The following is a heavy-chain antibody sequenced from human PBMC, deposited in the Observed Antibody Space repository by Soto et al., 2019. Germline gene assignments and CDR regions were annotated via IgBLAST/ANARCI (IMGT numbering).Heavy chain of an antibody. Sequence: EVQLLESGGGLVQPGGSLRLSCAASGFTFSSYAMSWVRQAPGKGLEWVSAISGSGGSTYYAESVKGRFTISRVNSKNTLYLQMNSPRAEDTAVYFCAKGRRSSATVRGYGMDVWGQGTTVTVSS. D-gene: IGHD6-6*01. CDR3: AKGRRSSATVRGYGMDV. J-gene: IGHJ6*02. CDR2: ISGSGGST. CDR1: GFTFSSYA. V-gene: IGHV3-23*01.